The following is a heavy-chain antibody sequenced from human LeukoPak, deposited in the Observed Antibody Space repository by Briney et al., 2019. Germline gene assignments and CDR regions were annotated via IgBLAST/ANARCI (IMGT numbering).Heavy chain of an antibody. J-gene: IGHJ4*02. CDR2: IYYSGST. Sequence: PSETLSLTCTVSGGSISSYYWSWIRQPPGKGLEWIGYIYYSGSTNYNPSLTSRVTISVDTSKNHFALNLTSVTAADTAVYYCVRGASGWSRSNFDYWGQGTLVTVSS. V-gene: IGHV4-59*01. D-gene: IGHD6-19*01. CDR3: VRGASGWSRSNFDY. CDR1: GGSISSYY.